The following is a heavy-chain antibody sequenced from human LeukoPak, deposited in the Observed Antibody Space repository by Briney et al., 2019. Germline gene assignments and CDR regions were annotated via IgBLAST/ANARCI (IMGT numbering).Heavy chain of an antibody. CDR1: GFTFSSYW. D-gene: IGHD1-26*01. CDR3: ARVAYSGSYPYYYYYYYMDV. Sequence: GGSLRLSCAASGFTFSSYWMSWVRQAPGKGLEWVANIKQDGSEKYYVDSVKGRFTISRDNAKNSLYLQMNSLRAEDTAVYYCARVAYSGSYPYYYYYYYMDVWGKGTTVTVSS. V-gene: IGHV3-7*01. CDR2: IKQDGSEK. J-gene: IGHJ6*03.